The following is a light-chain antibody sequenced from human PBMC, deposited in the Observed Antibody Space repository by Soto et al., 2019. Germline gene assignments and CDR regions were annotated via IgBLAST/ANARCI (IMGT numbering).Light chain of an antibody. V-gene: IGKV3-20*01. CDR3: QQFSSYPLT. CDR1: QSVSKS. J-gene: IGKJ4*01. CDR2: DAS. Sequence: EIVLTQSPATLSLSPGERATLSCRASQSVSKSLGWYQQKPGQAPRLLIYDASSRATGIPDRFSGGGSGTDFTLTISRLEPEDFAVYYGQQFSSYPLTFGGGTKVDIK.